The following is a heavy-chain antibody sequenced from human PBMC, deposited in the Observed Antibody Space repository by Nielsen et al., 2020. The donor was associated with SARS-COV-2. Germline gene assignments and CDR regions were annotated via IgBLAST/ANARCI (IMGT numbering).Heavy chain of an antibody. J-gene: IGHJ6*02. V-gene: IGHV3-23*01. CDR1: GFTFSSYA. Sequence: GGSLRLSCAASGFTFSSYAMSWVRQAPGKGLEWVSAISGSGGSTYYADSVKGRFTISRDNSKNTLYLQMNSLRAEDTAVYYCAREIIAAAGIKHGMDVWGQGTTVTVSS. CDR3: AREIIAAAGIKHGMDV. CDR2: ISGSGGST. D-gene: IGHD6-13*01.